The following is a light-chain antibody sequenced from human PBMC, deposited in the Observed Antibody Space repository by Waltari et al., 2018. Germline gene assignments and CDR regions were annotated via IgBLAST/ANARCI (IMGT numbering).Light chain of an antibody. CDR3: TSYSTTTTLV. J-gene: IGLJ2*01. Sequence: QSALTQPASVSGSPGQSITISCTGTSSDVGGYNTVSWYQQHPGKAPKFIIYDVSDRPSGVSNRFSGSKSGNTASLTISGLQAEDEADYYCTSYSTTTTLVFGGGTKVAVL. CDR1: SSDVGGYNT. V-gene: IGLV2-14*03. CDR2: DVS.